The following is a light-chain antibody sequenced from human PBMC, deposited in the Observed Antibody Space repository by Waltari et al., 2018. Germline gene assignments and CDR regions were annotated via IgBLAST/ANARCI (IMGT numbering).Light chain of an antibody. CDR2: GAS. J-gene: IGKJ4*01. CDR3: QQYNNWPLT. V-gene: IGKV3-15*01. CDR1: QSVTDN. Sequence: ETVLTQSPATVSVSPGEGVTLSCRASQSVTDNLAWYQQKPGQAPRLLISGASIRASGIPARFSGGGSGTEFTLTISSLQSEDFAVYSCQQYNNWPLTFGGGTKVEIK.